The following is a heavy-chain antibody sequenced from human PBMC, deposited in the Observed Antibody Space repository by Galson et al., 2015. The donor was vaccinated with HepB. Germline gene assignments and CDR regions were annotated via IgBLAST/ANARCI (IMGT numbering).Heavy chain of an antibody. Sequence: PALVKPTQTLTLTCTFSGFSLSTSGVGVGWIRQPPGKALEWLALIYWDDDKRYSPSLKSRLTITKDTSKNQVVLTMTNMDPVDTATYYCARMLMDLGYCGSTSCPAGDDAFDIWGQGTMVTVSS. D-gene: IGHD2-2*01. V-gene: IGHV2-5*02. J-gene: IGHJ3*02. CDR2: IYWDDDK. CDR1: GFSLSTSGVG. CDR3: ARMLMDLGYCGSTSCPAGDDAFDI.